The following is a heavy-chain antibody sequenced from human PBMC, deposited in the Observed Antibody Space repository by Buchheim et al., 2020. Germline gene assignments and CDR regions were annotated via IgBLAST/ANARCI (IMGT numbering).Heavy chain of an antibody. J-gene: IGHJ5*02. CDR2: IYYSGST. CDR3: ARRDGSSGYVGWFDP. CDR1: GGSISSSSYY. V-gene: IGHV4-39*01. D-gene: IGHD3-22*01. Sequence: QLQLQELGPGLVKPSETLSLTCTVSGGSISSSSYYWGWIRQPPGKGLEWIGSIYYSGSTYYNPSLKSRVTISVDTSKNQFSLKLSSVTAADTAVYYCARRDGSSGYVGWFDPWGQGTL.